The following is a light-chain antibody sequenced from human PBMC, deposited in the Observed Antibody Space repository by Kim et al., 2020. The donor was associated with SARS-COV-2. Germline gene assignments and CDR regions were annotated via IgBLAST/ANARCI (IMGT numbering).Light chain of an antibody. CDR2: EDT. Sequence: PGPTARITCSGDALPNQYAYWFQQKPGQAPVLVIYEDTERPSGIPERFSGSTSGTTVTLTISGVQAEDEADYYCQSSDSSDTFWVFGGGTQLTVL. CDR3: QSSDSSDTFWV. V-gene: IGLV3-25*03. J-gene: IGLJ3*02. CDR1: ALPNQY.